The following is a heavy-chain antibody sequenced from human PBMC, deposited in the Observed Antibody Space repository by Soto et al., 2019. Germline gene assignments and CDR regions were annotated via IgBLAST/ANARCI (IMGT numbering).Heavy chain of an antibody. Sequence: QVQLVQSGAEVKKPGASVKVSCKASGYTFTSYYMHWVRQAPGQGLEWMGIINPSGGSTSYAQKFQGRVSMTRDTSTSTVYMELSSLRSEDTAVYYCARAESGELSSEDGMGVWGQGTTVTVSS. CDR1: GYTFTSYY. CDR2: INPSGGST. D-gene: IGHD3-10*01. J-gene: IGHJ6*02. V-gene: IGHV1-46*03. CDR3: ARAESGELSSEDGMGV.